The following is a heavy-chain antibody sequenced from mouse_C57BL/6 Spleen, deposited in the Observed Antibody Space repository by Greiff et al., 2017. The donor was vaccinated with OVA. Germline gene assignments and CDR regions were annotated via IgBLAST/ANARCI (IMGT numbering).Heavy chain of an antibody. CDR1: GFTFSDYG. D-gene: IGHD2-3*01. J-gene: IGHJ3*01. CDR3: AREGGYYAWFAY. CDR2: ISSGSSTI. Sequence: DVMLVESGGGLVKPGGSLKLSCAASGFTFSDYGMHWVRQAPEKGLEWVAYISSGSSTIYYADTVKGRFTISRDNAKNTLFLQMTSLRSEDTAMYYCAREGGYYAWFAYWGQGTLVTVSA. V-gene: IGHV5-17*01.